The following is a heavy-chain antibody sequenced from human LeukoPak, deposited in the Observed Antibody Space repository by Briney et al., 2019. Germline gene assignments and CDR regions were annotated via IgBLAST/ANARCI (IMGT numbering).Heavy chain of an antibody. CDR3: AKGIRGVIITSLFDY. CDR2: ISWNSGSI. Sequence: GGSLRLSCAASGFTFDDYAMHWVRQAPGKGLEWVSGISWNSGSIGYADSVKGRFTISRDNAKNSLYLQMNSLRAEDTALYYCAKGIRGVIITSLFDYWGQGTLVTVSS. CDR1: GFTFDDYA. V-gene: IGHV3-9*01. J-gene: IGHJ4*02. D-gene: IGHD3-10*01.